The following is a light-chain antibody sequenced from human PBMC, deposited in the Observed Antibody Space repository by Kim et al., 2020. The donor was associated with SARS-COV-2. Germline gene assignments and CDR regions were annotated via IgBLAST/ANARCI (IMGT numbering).Light chain of an antibody. Sequence: GERATLPGSAQPRLCPSYLTLSPQKTGQAPKHLNYGAARRATGSPNRFSGSGSGTDFTLTITRLEPEDFAVYYCQQYSSSPGTFGQGTKVEVK. J-gene: IGKJ1*01. V-gene: IGKV3-20*01. CDR1: PRLCPSY. CDR3: QQYSSSPGT. CDR2: GAA.